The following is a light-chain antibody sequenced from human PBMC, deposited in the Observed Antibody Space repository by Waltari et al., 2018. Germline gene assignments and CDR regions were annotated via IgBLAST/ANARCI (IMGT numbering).Light chain of an antibody. CDR1: SNDVGKYKL. CDR3: CSYGGSFDPYLV. CDR2: EVT. J-gene: IGLJ2*01. Sequence: QSALTQPASVSGSPGQSITISGIGTSNDVGKYKLVCWYQQHPGKVPKLIIYEVTKRPSGISNRFSGSKSGSTASLTISGLQAEDEADYYCCSYGGSFDPYLVFGGGTKLTVL. V-gene: IGLV2-23*02.